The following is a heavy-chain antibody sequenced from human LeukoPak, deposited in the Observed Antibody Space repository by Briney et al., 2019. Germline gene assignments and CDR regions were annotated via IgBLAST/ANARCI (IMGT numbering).Heavy chain of an antibody. Sequence: KASETLSPTQPVDAASFSSPYWSCIHQPPGKGLEWMGEINHSGSTNYNPSLKSRVTISVDTSKNQFSLKLSSVTAADTAVYYCARGLPGGGWYGYYFDYWGQGTLVTVAS. J-gene: IGHJ4*02. CDR2: INHSGST. CDR3: ARGLPGGGWYGYYFDY. V-gene: IGHV4-34*01. D-gene: IGHD6-19*01. CDR1: AASFSSPY.